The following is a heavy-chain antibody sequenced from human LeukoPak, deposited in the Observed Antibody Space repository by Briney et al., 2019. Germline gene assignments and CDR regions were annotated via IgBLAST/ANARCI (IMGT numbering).Heavy chain of an antibody. CDR2: ISNDGSNK. D-gene: IGHD3-3*01. J-gene: IGHJ5*02. CDR3: ARDRRTTVFGVVTKYNWLDP. V-gene: IGHV3-30*04. CDR1: GFTFSTYA. Sequence: GGSLRLSCAASGFTFSTYAMHWVRQAPGKGLEWVAVISNDGSNKYYLDSLRGRFTISRDNSNNTLYMQMNSLRTDDTAVYYFARDRRTTVFGVVTKYNWLDPWGQGTLVTVSS.